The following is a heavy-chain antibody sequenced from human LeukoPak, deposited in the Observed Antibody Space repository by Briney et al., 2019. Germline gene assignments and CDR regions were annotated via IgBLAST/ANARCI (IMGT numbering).Heavy chain of an antibody. D-gene: IGHD3-22*01. V-gene: IGHV4-39*07. CDR2: IYYSGST. J-gene: IGHJ3*02. CDR1: GGSISSSSYY. CDR3: ADDSSGYYAFDI. Sequence: SETLSLTCTVSGGSISSSSYYWGWIRQPPGKGLEWIGSIYYSGSTYYNPSLKSRVTISVDTSKNQFSLKLSSATAADTAVYYCADDSSGYYAFDIWGQGTMVTVSS.